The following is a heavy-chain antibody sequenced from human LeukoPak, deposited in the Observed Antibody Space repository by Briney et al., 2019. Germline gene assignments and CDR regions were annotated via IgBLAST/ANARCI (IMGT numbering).Heavy chain of an antibody. CDR1: GYTFTSYG. CDR2: INAGNGNT. J-gene: IGHJ4*02. V-gene: IGHV1-3*03. CDR3: ARDFYGNRGFDY. D-gene: IGHD1-14*01. Sequence: ASVRVSRKASGYTFTSYGISWVRPAPGQRLEWMGWINAGNGNTKYSQEFQGRVTITRDTSASTAYMELSSLRSEDMAVYYCARDFYGNRGFDYWGQGTLVTVSS.